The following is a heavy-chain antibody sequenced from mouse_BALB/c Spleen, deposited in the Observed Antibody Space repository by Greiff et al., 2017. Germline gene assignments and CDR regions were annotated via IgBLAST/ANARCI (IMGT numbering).Heavy chain of an antibody. D-gene: IGHD3-2*02. CDR3: ARGQLTSPFAY. CDR2: IRNKANGYTT. V-gene: IGHV7-3*02. Sequence: EVKVVESGGGLVQPGGSLRLSCATSGFTFTDYYMSWVRQPPGKALEWLGFIRNKANGYTTEYSASVKGRFTISRDNSQSILYLQMNTLRAEDSATYYCARGQLTSPFAYWGQGTLVTVSA. CDR1: GFTFTDYY. J-gene: IGHJ3*01.